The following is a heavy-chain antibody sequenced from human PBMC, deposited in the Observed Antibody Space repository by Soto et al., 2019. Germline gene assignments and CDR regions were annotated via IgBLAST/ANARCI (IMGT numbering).Heavy chain of an antibody. CDR2: ISWNGDAT. CDR3: ANLPLYGSGFDC. V-gene: IGHV3-9*01. CDR1: GFTFDDYV. D-gene: IGHD3-10*01. J-gene: IGHJ4*02. Sequence: EVQLVESGGGLVQPGGSLRLSCAASGFTFDDYVIHWVRQIPGKGLEWVSGISWNGDATGYADSVKGRFTISRDNAKNSLYLQMDSLKSEDTAMYYCANLPLYGSGFDCWGQGTRVTVSS.